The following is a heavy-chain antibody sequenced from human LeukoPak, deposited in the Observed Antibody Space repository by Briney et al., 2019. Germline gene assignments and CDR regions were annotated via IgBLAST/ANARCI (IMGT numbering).Heavy chain of an antibody. CDR1: GYTLTELS. CDR3: ARAFHSSDWYAAFDI. D-gene: IGHD6-19*01. Sequence: VASVKVSCKVSGYTLTELSMHWVRQAPGKGLEWMGGFDPEDGETIYAQKFQGRVTMTEDTSTDTAYMELSSLRSEDTAVYYCARAFHSSDWYAAFDIWGQGTMVTVSS. V-gene: IGHV1-24*01. J-gene: IGHJ3*02. CDR2: FDPEDGET.